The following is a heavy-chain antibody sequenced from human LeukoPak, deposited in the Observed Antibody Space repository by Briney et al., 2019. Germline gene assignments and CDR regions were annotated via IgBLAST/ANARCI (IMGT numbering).Heavy chain of an antibody. V-gene: IGHV3-64D*09. CDR2: ISSNGGST. CDR3: VKAVGAKGDYYYYYGMDV. Sequence: SGGSLRLSCSASGFTFSSYATHWVRQARGQGREYVSAISSNGGSTYYADSVKGRFTISRDNSKNTLYLQMSSLRAEDTAVYYCVKAVGAKGDYYYYYGMDVWGQGTTVTVSS. D-gene: IGHD1-26*01. J-gene: IGHJ6*02. CDR1: GFTFSSYA.